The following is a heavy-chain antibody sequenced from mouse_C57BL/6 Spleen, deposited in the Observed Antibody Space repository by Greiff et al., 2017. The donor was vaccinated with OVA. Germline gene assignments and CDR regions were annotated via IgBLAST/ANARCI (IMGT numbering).Heavy chain of an antibody. D-gene: IGHD2-3*01. Sequence: VQLQQSGPVLVKPGASVKMSCKASGYTFTDYYMNWVKQSHGKSLEWIGVINPYNGGTSYNQKFKGKATLTVDKSSSTAYMELNSLKSEDSAVYYCARGLLHFDYWGQGTTLTVSS. CDR3: ARGLLHFDY. CDR1: GYTFTDYY. CDR2: INPYNGGT. J-gene: IGHJ2*01. V-gene: IGHV1-19*01.